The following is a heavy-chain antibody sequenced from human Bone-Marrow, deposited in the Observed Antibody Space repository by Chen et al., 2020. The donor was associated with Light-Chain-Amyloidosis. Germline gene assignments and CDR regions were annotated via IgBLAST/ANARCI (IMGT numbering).Heavy chain of an antibody. Sequence: EVQLEHSGPEVKKPGESLKISCKGSGYTFPNYWIGWVRQMPGKGLEWMGVIYPDDSDARYSPSFEGQVTISADKSITTAYRQWRSLKASDTAMYYCARRRDGYNFDYWGQGTLVTVSS. CDR2: IYPDDSDA. D-gene: IGHD5-12*01. CDR3: ARRRDGYNFDY. CDR1: GYTFPNYW. J-gene: IGHJ4*02. V-gene: IGHV5-51*01.